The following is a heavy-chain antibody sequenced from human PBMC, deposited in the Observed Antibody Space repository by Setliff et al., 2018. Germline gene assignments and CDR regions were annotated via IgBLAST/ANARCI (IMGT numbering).Heavy chain of an antibody. Sequence: GGSLRLSCAASGFYFDDYGMNWVRQVPGKGLEWVAGINWNGRATGYADSVKGRFTISRDNAKNYVYLQMDSLRVEDTALYYCATRAGGGSGWFLDYWGQGTLVTVSS. J-gene: IGHJ4*02. CDR2: INWNGRAT. CDR1: GFYFDDYG. V-gene: IGHV3-20*04. D-gene: IGHD6-19*01. CDR3: ATRAGGGSGWFLDY.